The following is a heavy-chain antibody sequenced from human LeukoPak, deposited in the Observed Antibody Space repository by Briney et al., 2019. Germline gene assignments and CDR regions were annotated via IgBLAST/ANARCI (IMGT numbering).Heavy chain of an antibody. Sequence: GGSLRLSCAASGFTFSSYGMHWVRQAPGKGLEWVAFIRYDGSNKYYADSVKGRFTISRDNSKNTLYLQMNSLRAEDTAVYYCVGRGEFVVVTARVDYWGQGTLVTVSS. CDR3: VGRGEFVVVTARVDY. CDR1: GFTFSSYG. V-gene: IGHV3-30*02. D-gene: IGHD2-21*02. CDR2: IRYDGSNK. J-gene: IGHJ4*02.